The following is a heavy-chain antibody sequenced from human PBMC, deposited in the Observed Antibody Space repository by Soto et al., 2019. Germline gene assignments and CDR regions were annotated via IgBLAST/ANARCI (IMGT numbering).Heavy chain of an antibody. D-gene: IGHD1-7*01. CDR2: IIPIFGTA. Sequence: GQGLEWMGGIIPIFGTANYAQKFQGRVTITADESTSTAYMELSSLRSEDTAVYYCASVLELHYYYGMDVWGQGTTVTVSS. J-gene: IGHJ6*02. CDR3: ASVLELHYYYGMDV. V-gene: IGHV1-69*01.